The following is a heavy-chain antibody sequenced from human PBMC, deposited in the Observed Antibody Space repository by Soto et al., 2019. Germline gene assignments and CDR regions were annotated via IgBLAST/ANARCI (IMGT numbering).Heavy chain of an antibody. Sequence: SETLSLTCAVYGGSFSGYSWSWIRQPPGKGLEWIGEINHSGSTNYNPSLKSRVTISVDTSKNQFSLKLSSVTAADTAVYYCARATAGDYGSGSYNPWGQGTLVT. CDR1: GGSFSGYS. CDR3: ARATAGDYGSGSYNP. J-gene: IGHJ5*02. V-gene: IGHV4-34*01. CDR2: INHSGST. D-gene: IGHD3-10*01.